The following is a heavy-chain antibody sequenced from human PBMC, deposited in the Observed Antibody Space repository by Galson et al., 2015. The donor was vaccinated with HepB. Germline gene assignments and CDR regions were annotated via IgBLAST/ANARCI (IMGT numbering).Heavy chain of an antibody. J-gene: IGHJ6*02. CDR3: ARMADCSSTSCTTDYYGMDV. CDR2: IYPGDSDT. CDR1: GYSFTSYW. Sequence: QSGAEVKKPGESLKISCKGSGYSFTSYWIGWVRQMPGKGLEWMGIIYPGDSDTRYSPSLQGQVTISADKSISTAYLQWSSLKASDTAMYYCARMADCSSTSCTTDYYGMDVWGQGTTVTVSS. V-gene: IGHV5-51*01. D-gene: IGHD2-2*01.